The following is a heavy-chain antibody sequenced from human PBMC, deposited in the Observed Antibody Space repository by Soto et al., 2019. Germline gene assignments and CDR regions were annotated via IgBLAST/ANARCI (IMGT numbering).Heavy chain of an antibody. CDR3: TTDPSYITTYTGRMDV. CDR2: IRSNPDGGST. CDR1: GFTFHNAW. V-gene: IGHV3-15*01. D-gene: IGHD2-21*01. J-gene: IGHJ6*02. Sequence: EVQLVESGGGLVRPGGSLRLSCAASGFTFHNAWMSWVRQAPGKGLEWVGRIRSNPDGGSTDYAAPVKGRFTISRDDSKTTVYLQMNSLETEDTAVYYCTTDPSYITTYTGRMDVWGQGTTVTVSS.